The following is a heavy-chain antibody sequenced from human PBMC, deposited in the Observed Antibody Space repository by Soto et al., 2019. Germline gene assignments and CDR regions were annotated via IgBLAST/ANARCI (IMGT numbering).Heavy chain of an antibody. J-gene: IGHJ3*02. V-gene: IGHV3-23*01. D-gene: IGHD3-22*01. CDR3: AKDRGYYDSSGYYSPDAFDI. Sequence: GGSLRLSCAASGFTFSSYAMSWVRQAPGKGLEWVSAISGSGGSTYYADSVKGRFTISRDNSKNTLYLQMNSLRADDTAVYYCAKDRGYYDSSGYYSPDAFDIWGQGTMVTVSS. CDR1: GFTFSSYA. CDR2: ISGSGGST.